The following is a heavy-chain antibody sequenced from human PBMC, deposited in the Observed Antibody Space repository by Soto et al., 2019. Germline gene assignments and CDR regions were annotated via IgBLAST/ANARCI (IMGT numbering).Heavy chain of an antibody. J-gene: IGHJ6*02. D-gene: IGHD3-22*01. CDR2: IDPSDSYT. CDR3: ARREEVVTSDYYYYGMDV. CDR1: GYSFTSYW. Sequence: GESLKISCKGSGYSFTSYWISWVRQMPGKGLEWMGRIDPSDSYTNYSPSFQGHVTISADKSISTAYLQWSSLKASDTAMYYCARREEVVTSDYYYYGMDVWGQGTTVTVSS. V-gene: IGHV5-10-1*01.